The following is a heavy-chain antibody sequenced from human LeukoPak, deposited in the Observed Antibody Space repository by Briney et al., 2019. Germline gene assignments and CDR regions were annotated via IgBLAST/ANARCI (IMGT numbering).Heavy chain of an antibody. J-gene: IGHJ4*02. Sequence: GGSLRLSCAASGFTFSTYDMHWVRQTPGRGLEWVSGVDTAGDTYSPDSVKGRFTISRENAKYSLYLQMNSLRPEDTAVYYCARADLRGYSLDYWGQGTLVTVSS. CDR3: ARADLRGYSLDY. V-gene: IGHV3-13*01. CDR1: GFTFSTYD. D-gene: IGHD5-18*01. CDR2: VDTAGDT.